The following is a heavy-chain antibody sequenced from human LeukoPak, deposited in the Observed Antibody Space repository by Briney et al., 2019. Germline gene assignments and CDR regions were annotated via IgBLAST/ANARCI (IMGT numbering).Heavy chain of an antibody. CDR1: GGSISSYY. Sequence: SETLSLTCTVSGGSISSYYWSWIRQPAGKGLEWIGRIYTSGSTNYNPSLKSRVTMSVDTSKNQFSLKLSSVTAADTAVYYCASHDSSSPLFDYWGQGTLITVSS. D-gene: IGHD6-6*01. J-gene: IGHJ4*02. V-gene: IGHV4-4*07. CDR3: ASHDSSSPLFDY. CDR2: IYTSGST.